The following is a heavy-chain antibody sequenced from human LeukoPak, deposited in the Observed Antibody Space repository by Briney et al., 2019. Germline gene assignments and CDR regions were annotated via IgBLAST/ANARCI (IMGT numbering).Heavy chain of an antibody. J-gene: IGHJ4*02. V-gene: IGHV4-34*01. D-gene: IGHD5-24*01. CDR2: INHSGST. CDR1: GGSFSGYY. Sequence: SETLSLTCAVYGGSFSGYYWSWIRQPPGKGLEWIGEINHSGSTNYNPSLKSRVTISVDTSKNQFSLKLSSVTAADTAVYYWARVEMATIDYWGQGTLVTVSS. CDR3: ARVEMATIDY.